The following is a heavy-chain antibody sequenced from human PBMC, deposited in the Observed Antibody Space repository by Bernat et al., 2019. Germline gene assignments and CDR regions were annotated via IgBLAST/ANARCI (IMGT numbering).Heavy chain of an antibody. D-gene: IGHD1-7*01. V-gene: IGHV4-39*01. Sequence: QLQLQESGPGLVKPSETLSLTCTVSGGSISSSSYYWGWIRQPPGKGLEWIGGIYYSGSTYYNPSLKSRVTISVDTSKNQFSLKLSSVTAADTAVYYCARTVTGTSTYFDYWGQGTLVTVSS. CDR1: GGSISSSSYY. J-gene: IGHJ4*02. CDR3: ARTVTGTSTYFDY. CDR2: IYYSGST.